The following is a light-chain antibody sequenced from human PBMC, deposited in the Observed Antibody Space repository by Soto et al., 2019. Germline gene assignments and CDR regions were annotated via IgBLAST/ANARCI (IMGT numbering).Light chain of an antibody. Sequence: QSVLTQPPSVSGAPGQRVTISCTGSSSNIGAGFAVHWYQQLPGTAPKLLIYGNSNRPSGVPDRFSGSKSGASASLAITGLQADDEADYYCQSYDSNLSGYVFGTGTKLTVL. CDR1: SSNIGAGFA. V-gene: IGLV1-40*01. CDR2: GNS. J-gene: IGLJ1*01. CDR3: QSYDSNLSGYV.